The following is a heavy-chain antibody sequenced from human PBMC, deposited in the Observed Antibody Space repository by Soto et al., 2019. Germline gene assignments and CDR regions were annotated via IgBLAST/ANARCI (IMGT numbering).Heavy chain of an antibody. CDR1: GFTFSDYY. Sequence: GGSLRLSCAASGFTFSDYYMSWIRQAPGKGLEWVPYISSSGSTIYYADSVKGRFTITRDNAKNSLYLQMNSLRAEDTAVYYCARVSTVTGTSGQTDYWGQGTLVTVSS. V-gene: IGHV3-11*01. CDR2: ISSSGSTI. D-gene: IGHD1-20*01. J-gene: IGHJ4*02. CDR3: ARVSTVTGTSGQTDY.